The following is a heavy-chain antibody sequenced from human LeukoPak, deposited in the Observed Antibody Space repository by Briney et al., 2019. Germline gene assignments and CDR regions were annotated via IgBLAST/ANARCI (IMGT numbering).Heavy chain of an antibody. V-gene: IGHV3-74*01. J-gene: IGHJ5*01. Sequence: GGSLRLSCAASGFTFSNYWMHWVRQAPGKGLVWVSRIKGDGSHTIYADSVKGRFTISRDNAKNTLYLQMKSLRAGDTAVYYCVRDWDHFDFDSWGQGTLVTVFS. CDR2: IKGDGSHT. CDR1: GFTFSNYW. CDR3: VRDWDHFDFDS. D-gene: IGHD3-9*01.